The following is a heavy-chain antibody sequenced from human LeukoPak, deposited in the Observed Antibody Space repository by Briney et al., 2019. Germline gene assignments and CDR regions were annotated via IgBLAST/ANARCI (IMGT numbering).Heavy chain of an antibody. D-gene: IGHD2-2*01. Sequence: GGSLRLSCAASGFTFSSSWMHWVRQAPGKGLVWVSRINSHGSYTSYADSVKGRFTISRDNAKNTLYLQMNSLRAEDTAVYYCARAMPHDNWFNPWGQGSLVTVSS. CDR1: GFTFSSSW. CDR2: INSHGSYT. V-gene: IGHV3-74*03. CDR3: ARAMPHDNWFNP. J-gene: IGHJ5*02.